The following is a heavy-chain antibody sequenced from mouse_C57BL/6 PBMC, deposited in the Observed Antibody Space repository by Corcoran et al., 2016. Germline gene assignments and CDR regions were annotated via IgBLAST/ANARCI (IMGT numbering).Heavy chain of an antibody. V-gene: IGHV1-19*01. CDR3: SILLMDY. J-gene: IGHJ4*01. D-gene: IGHD2-10*01. CDR1: GYTFTDYD. Sequence: EVQLQQSGPVLVKPGASVKMSCKASGYTFTDYDMNWVKQSHGKSLEWIGVINPYNGGTSYNQKFKGKATLTVDKSSSTAYMELNSLTSEYCAVDYGSILLMDYWGQGTSVTVSS. CDR2: INPYNGGT.